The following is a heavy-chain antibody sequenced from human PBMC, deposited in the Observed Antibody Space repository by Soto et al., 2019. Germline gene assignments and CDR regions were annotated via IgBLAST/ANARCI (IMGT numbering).Heavy chain of an antibody. J-gene: IGHJ5*02. CDR2: IYYSGST. CDR1: GGSISSSSYY. D-gene: IGHD6-13*01. V-gene: IGHV4-39*01. Sequence: PSETLSLTCTVSGGSISSSSYYWGWIRHPPGKGLEWIGSIYYSGSTYYNPSLKSRVTISVDTSKNQFSLKLSSVTAADTAVYYCASEVSSSWYWFDPWGQGTLVTVSS. CDR3: ASEVSSSWYWFDP.